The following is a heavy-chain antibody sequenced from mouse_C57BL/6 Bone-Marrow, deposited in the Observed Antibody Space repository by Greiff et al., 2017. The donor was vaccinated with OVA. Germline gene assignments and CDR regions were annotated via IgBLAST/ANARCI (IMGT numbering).Heavy chain of an antibody. D-gene: IGHD1-1*01. CDR3: ASGGSGYYAMDY. Sequence: VQLQQSGPELVKPGASVKISCKASGYTFTDYYMNWVKQSHGKSLEWIGDINPNNGGTSYNQKFKGKATLTVDKSSSTAYMELRSLTSEDSAVYYCASGGSGYYAMDYWGQGTSVTVSS. J-gene: IGHJ4*01. V-gene: IGHV1-26*01. CDR2: INPNNGGT. CDR1: GYTFTDYY.